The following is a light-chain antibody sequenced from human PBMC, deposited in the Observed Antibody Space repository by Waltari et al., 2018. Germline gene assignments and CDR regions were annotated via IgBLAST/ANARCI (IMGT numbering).Light chain of an antibody. CDR3: QHYVSLPVT. Sequence: SCRASQGVSRDLAWYQQNPGQAPRLLIYGASNRATGIPDRFSGSGSGTEFSLIISRLEPEDFAVYYCQHYVSLPVTFGQGTKVEIK. J-gene: IGKJ1*01. CDR2: GAS. CDR1: QGVSRD. V-gene: IGKV3-20*01.